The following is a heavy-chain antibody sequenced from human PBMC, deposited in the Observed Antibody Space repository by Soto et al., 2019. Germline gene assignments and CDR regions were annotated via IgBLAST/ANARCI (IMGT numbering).Heavy chain of an antibody. CDR3: AIDPLRGGGAFDI. CDR1: GFTFSSYG. D-gene: IGHD2-15*01. Sequence: EVQLLESGGGLVQPGGSLRLSCAASGFTFSSYGMSWVRQAPGKGLEWVSAISGSGGNTYYADSVKGRFIISRDNSKNTLYRQMNSLRAEDTAVYYCAIDPLRGGGAFDIWGQGTMVTVSS. CDR2: ISGSGGNT. J-gene: IGHJ3*02. V-gene: IGHV3-23*01.